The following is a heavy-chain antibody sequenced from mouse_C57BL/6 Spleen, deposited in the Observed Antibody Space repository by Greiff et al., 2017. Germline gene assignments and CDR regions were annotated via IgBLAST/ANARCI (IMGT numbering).Heavy chain of an antibody. D-gene: IGHD1-1*01. J-gene: IGHJ4*01. CDR1: GFTFSDYG. CDR2: ISSGSSTI. V-gene: IGHV5-17*01. Sequence: EVKVEESGGGLVKPGGSLKLSCAASGFTFSDYGMHWVRQAPEKGLAWVAYISSGSSTISYADTVKGRFTISRDNAKNTLFLQMTSLRSEDTAMYYCARGAYYYGSSFYAMDYWGQGTSVTVSS. CDR3: ARGAYYYGSSFYAMDY.